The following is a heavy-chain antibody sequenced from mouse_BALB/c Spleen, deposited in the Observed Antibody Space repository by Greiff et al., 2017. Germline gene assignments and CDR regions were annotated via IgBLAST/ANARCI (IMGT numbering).Heavy chain of an antibody. CDR3: ARLRDGNGDFDY. V-gene: IGHV3-2*02. D-gene: IGHD2-1*01. CDR2: ISYSGST. Sequence: EVHLVESGPGLVKPSQSLSLTCTVTGYSITSDYAWNWIRQFPGNKLEWMGYISYSGSTSYNPSLKSRISITRDTSKNQFFLQLNSVTTEDTATYYCARLRDGNGDFDYWGQGTTLTVSS. J-gene: IGHJ2*01. CDR1: GYSITSDYA.